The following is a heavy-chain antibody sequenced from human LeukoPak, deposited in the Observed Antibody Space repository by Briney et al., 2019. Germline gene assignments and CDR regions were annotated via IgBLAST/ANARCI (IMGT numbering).Heavy chain of an antibody. CDR2: IGSGGDT. V-gene: IGHV3-23*01. J-gene: IGHJ4*02. D-gene: IGHD5-18*01. Sequence: GGSLRLSCAASGFTFSNYAMTWVRQSPGKGLEWVSVIGSGGDTYYSDSVQDRFTISRDNSKNTLYLQMNSLRAEDTAVYYCARDQYSYAHAAHWGQGTLVTVSS. CDR1: GFTFSNYA. CDR3: ARDQYSYAHAAH.